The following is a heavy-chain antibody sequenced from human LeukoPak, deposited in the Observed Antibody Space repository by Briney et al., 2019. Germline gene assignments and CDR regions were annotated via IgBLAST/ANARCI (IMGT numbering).Heavy chain of an antibody. CDR1: GYTFTSYD. CDR3: ARGSSNYYDSSGIDY. CDR2: MNPNSGNT. J-gene: IGHJ4*02. V-gene: IGHV1-8*03. Sequence: ASVKVSCKASGYTFTSYDINWVRQAPGQGLEWMGWMNPNSGNTGYAQKFQGRVTITRNTSISTAYMELSSLRSEDTAVYYCARGSSNYYDSSGIDYWGQGTLVTVSS. D-gene: IGHD3-22*01.